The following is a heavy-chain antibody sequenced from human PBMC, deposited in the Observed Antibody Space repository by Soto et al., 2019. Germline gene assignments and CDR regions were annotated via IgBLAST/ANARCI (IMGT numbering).Heavy chain of an antibody. D-gene: IGHD6-13*01. J-gene: IGHJ5*02. V-gene: IGHV3-21*01. CDR3: TRDASRDSSARGWFDP. Sequence: GGSLRLSCAASGFTFRSFTMNWVRQAPGKGLEWVSTISSNRAYIYYTDALRGRFTISRDNAKNSLHLQMNSLRAEDTAVYYCTRDASRDSSARGWFDPWGPGTLVTVSS. CDR2: ISSNRAYI. CDR1: GFTFRSFT.